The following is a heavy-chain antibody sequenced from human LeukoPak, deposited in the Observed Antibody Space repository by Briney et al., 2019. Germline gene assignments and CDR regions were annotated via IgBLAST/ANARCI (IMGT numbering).Heavy chain of an antibody. CDR2: ISGSGGST. CDR1: GFTFSTYV. J-gene: IGHJ4*02. D-gene: IGHD2-2*01. Sequence: PGGSLRLSCAASGFTFSTYVMSWARQTPGKGLEWVSTISGSGGSTYYADSVKGRFTISRDNSKNTLYLQMNSLRAEDTAVYYCSKWKAIVLVPAARSPIDYWGQGTLVTVSS. V-gene: IGHV3-23*01. CDR3: SKWKAIVLVPAARSPIDY.